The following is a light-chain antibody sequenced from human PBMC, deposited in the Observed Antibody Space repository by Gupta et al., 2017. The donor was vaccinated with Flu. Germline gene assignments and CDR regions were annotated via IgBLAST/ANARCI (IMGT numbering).Light chain of an antibody. CDR3: SSDTTSRTLV. V-gene: IGLV2-14*01. Sequence: QSALTQPASVSGSPGQSIAISCTGSNSDVGGYNVVSWYQQYPGKAPKLLIYEVTKRPSGVSYRFSGSKSGNTASLTIAGLQEEDEADYYCSSDTTSRTLVFGGGTKLTVL. J-gene: IGLJ3*02. CDR2: EVT. CDR1: NSDVGGYNV.